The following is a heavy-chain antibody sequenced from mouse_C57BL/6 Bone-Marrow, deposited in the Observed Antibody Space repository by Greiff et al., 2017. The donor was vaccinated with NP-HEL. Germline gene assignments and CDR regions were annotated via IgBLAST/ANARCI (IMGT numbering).Heavy chain of an antibody. V-gene: IGHV5-16*01. D-gene: IGHD2-1*01. J-gene: IGHJ1*03. CDR2: INYDGSST. CDR3: ARVRGNYVPYWYFDV. Sequence: EVKLVESEGGLVQPGSSMKLSCTASGFTFSDYYMAWVRQVPEKGLEWVANINYDGSSTYYLDSLKSRFIISRDNAKNILYLQMSSLKSEDTATYYCARVRGNYVPYWYFDVWGTGTTVTVSS. CDR1: GFTFSDYY.